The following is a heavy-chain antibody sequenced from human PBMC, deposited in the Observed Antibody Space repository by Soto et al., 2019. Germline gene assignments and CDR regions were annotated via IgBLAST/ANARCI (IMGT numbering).Heavy chain of an antibody. CDR1: GGSVSSGGYY. CDR3: AREATTPSWFDP. CDR2: MYYSRST. V-gene: IGHV4-61*08. D-gene: IGHD5-12*01. Sequence: SETLSLTGTVSGGSVSSGGYYWSWIRQPPGKGLEWIGHMYYSRSTNYNPSLKSRVTISVDTSKNQFSPWLSSVTTADTAVYYCAREATTPSWFDPWGQGALVTVSS. J-gene: IGHJ5*02.